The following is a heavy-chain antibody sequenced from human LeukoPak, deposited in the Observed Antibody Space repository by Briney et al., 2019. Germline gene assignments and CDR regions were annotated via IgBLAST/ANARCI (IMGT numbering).Heavy chain of an antibody. CDR3: ARKRSGVYGMDV. D-gene: IGHD1-26*01. CDR2: IYYSGST. V-gene: IGHV4-31*03. CDR1: GGSISSGGYY. J-gene: IGHJ6*04. Sequence: SQTLSLTCTVSGGSISSGGYYWSWIRQHPGKGLELIGYIYYSGSTYYNPSLKSRVTISVDTSKNQFSLKLGSVTAADTAVYYCARKRSGVYGMDVWGKGTTVSV.